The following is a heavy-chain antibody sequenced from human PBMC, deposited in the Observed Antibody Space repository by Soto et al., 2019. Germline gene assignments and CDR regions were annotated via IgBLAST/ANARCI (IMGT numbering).Heavy chain of an antibody. V-gene: IGHV3-33*01. CDR1: GGIFHGYG. Sequence: QEQLVESGGGVVQPGTSLRLSCAVPGGIFHGYGMHWVRQAPGKGLEWVAIIRFDGSNEEYADSVKGRFTISRDTSKNALYLQMNTLGAEYTAVYYCARDGIGGTVFRGYLDYWGRGTVVTVSS. CDR2: IRFDGSNE. J-gene: IGHJ4*02. D-gene: IGHD1-7*01. CDR3: ARDGIGGTVFRGYLDY.